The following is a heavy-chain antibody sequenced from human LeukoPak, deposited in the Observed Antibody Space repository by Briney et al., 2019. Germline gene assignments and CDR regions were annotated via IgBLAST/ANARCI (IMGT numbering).Heavy chain of an antibody. D-gene: IGHD3-22*01. CDR3: ARGDFRYYYDSSGYPEAFDI. Sequence: GGSLRLSCAASGSTFSSYGMHWVRQAPGKGLEWVAFIRYDGSNKYYADSVKGRFTISRDNSKNTLYLQMNSLRAEDTAVYYCARGDFRYYYDSSGYPEAFDIWGQGTMVTVSS. CDR1: GSTFSSYG. CDR2: IRYDGSNK. V-gene: IGHV3-30*02. J-gene: IGHJ3*02.